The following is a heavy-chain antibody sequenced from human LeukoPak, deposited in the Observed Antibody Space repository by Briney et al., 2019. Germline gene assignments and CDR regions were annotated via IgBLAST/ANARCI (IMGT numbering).Heavy chain of an antibody. V-gene: IGHV4-39*01. CDR3: ARQANYDSSGYPFDY. Sequence: SETLSLTCTVSGGSISSSSYYWGWIRQPPGKGLEWIGSIYYSGSTYYNPSLKSRVTISVDTSKNQFSLKPSSVTAADTAVYYCARQANYDSSGYPFDYWGQGTLVTVSS. CDR2: IYYSGST. D-gene: IGHD3-22*01. CDR1: GGSISSSSYY. J-gene: IGHJ4*02.